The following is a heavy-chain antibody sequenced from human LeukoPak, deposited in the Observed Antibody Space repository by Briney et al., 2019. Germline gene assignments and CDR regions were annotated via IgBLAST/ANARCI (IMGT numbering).Heavy chain of an antibody. V-gene: IGHV3-21*01. CDR2: ISSSSSCI. J-gene: IGHJ4*02. D-gene: IGHD3-22*01. CDR1: GFTFSSYS. CDR3: ARSEDYYDSSGYYMGFDY. Sequence: GGSERLSCAAYGFTFSSYSMNWVRQAPGKGLEWVSSISSSSSCIYYADSVKGRFTISRDNAKNSLYLQMNSLRAEDTAVYYCARSEDYYDSSGYYMGFDYWGQGTLVTVSS.